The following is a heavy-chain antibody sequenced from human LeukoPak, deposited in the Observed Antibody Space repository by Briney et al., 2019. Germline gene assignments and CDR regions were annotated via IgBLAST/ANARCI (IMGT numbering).Heavy chain of an antibody. D-gene: IGHD3-10*01. CDR3: ARDPSGESTPNWFDP. Sequence: GASVKVSCKASGYTFTSYYMHWVRQAPGQGLEWMGIINPSGGSTSYAQKFQSRVTMTRDTSTSTVYMELSSLRSEDTAVYYCARDPSGESTPNWFDPWGQGTLVTVSS. J-gene: IGHJ5*02. CDR1: GYTFTSYY. CDR2: INPSGGST. V-gene: IGHV1-46*01.